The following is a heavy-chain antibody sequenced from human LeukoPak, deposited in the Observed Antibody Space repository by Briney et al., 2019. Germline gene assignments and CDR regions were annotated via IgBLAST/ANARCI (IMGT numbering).Heavy chain of an antibody. D-gene: IGHD2-15*01. CDR3: ARGRIEGNWFDP. J-gene: IGHJ5*02. CDR1: GYSISSGNW. Sequence: SETLSLTCAVSGYSISSGNWRGWIRQPPGKGLEWIGYIYYSGSTYYNPSLKSRVTMSVDTSRNQFSLKVTSVTAVDTAVYYCARGRIEGNWFDPWGQGTLVTVSS. V-gene: IGHV4-28*03. CDR2: IYYSGST.